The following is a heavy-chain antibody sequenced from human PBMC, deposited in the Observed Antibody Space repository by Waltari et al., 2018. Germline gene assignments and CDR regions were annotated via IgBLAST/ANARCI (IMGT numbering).Heavy chain of an antibody. CDR2: IITSSGNP. V-gene: IGHV7-4-1*02. CDR3: TREVVPAATIVVNWFDP. D-gene: IGHD2-2*01. Sequence: QVQLVQSGSELKKPGASVKVSCKASGYTFTSYARNGVRQAPGQGLELMGWIITSSGNPTYAQGFTGRFVFSLDTSVSTAYLQINNLQADDTAIYYCTREVVPAATIVVNWFDPWGQGTLVTVSS. CDR1: GYTFTSYA. J-gene: IGHJ5*02.